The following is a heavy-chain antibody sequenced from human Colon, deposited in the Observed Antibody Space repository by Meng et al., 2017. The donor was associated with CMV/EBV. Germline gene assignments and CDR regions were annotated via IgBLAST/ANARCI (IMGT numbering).Heavy chain of an antibody. J-gene: IGHJ6*02. CDR2: INPNGGGT. CDR3: ARVRGSYPGDYYYGMDV. Sequence: ASVKVSCKASGNTLSTYYIHWVRQAPGQGLEWMGVINPNGGGTTYSQKFEGRVTMTSGTSTSTVYMELSSLRSEDTAVYYCARVRGSYPGDYYYGMDVWGQGTTVTVSS. V-gene: IGHV1-46*01. CDR1: GNTLSTYY. D-gene: IGHD1-26*01.